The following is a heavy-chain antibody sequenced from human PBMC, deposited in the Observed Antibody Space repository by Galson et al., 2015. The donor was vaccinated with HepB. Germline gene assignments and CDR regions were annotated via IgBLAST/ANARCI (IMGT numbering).Heavy chain of an antibody. D-gene: IGHD2-2*01. Sequence: QSGAEVKKPGESLKISCKGSGYSFSSYWIAWVRQMPGKGLEWMGIIYPADSDIRYSPSFQGQVTISADRSISTAYLQWSSLKASDTAMYFCAKHRVPGGGTMRGFDAWGQGTLVTVSS. CDR2: IYPADSDI. V-gene: IGHV5-51*01. J-gene: IGHJ5*02. CDR3: AKHRVPGGGTMRGFDA. CDR1: GYSFSSYW.